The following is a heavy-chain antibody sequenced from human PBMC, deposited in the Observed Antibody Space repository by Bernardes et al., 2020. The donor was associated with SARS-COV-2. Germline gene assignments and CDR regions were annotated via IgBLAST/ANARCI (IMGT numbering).Heavy chain of an antibody. Sequence: ASVKVSCKASGNFFTGYYLHWVRQAPGQGLEWMGWINPASGGTNYARRFQGWVTMTRDTSISTVFLELDSLRSDDTAVYYCAKSTPLFTYGMDVWGQGTTVTVSS. CDR3: AKSTPLFTYGMDV. V-gene: IGHV1-2*04. CDR2: INPASGGT. J-gene: IGHJ6*02. CDR1: GNFFTGYY. D-gene: IGHD2-21*01.